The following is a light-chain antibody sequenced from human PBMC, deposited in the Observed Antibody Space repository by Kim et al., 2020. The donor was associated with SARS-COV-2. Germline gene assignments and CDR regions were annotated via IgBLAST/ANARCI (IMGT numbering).Light chain of an antibody. V-gene: IGLV2-14*03. J-gene: IGLJ2*01. CDR3: ASFTGGATLV. Sequence: QSALTQPASVSESPGRSITISCSGTSSDIGAYKFVSWYQQNPGKVPKLLIYNVNNRPSRISDRFSGSKSGNTASLTISWLQAEDEAVYYCASFTGGATLVFGGGTQLTVL. CDR1: SSDIGAYKF. CDR2: NVN.